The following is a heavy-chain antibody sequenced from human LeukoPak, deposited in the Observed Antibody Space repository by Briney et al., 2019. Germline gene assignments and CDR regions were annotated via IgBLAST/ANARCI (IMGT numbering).Heavy chain of an antibody. J-gene: IGHJ3*02. V-gene: IGHV1-2*04. Sequence: ASVKVSCKASGYSFTGYYIHWVRQAPGQGLEWMGWINPNSGDTDNAQKFEGWVTMTRDTSISTVYMETNRLKSDDTAVYFCARIGYCNGTDCHDAFDIWGQGTMVTVSS. CDR1: GYSFTGYY. D-gene: IGHD2-15*01. CDR3: ARIGYCNGTDCHDAFDI. CDR2: INPNSGDT.